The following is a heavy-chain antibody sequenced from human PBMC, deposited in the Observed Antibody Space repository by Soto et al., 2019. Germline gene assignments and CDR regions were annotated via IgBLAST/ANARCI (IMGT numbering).Heavy chain of an antibody. Sequence: QVYLVESGGGVVQPGRSLRLSCAVSGLTFSSYGMHWVRQAPGKGLEWEAVISYDGSKKYYADSVKGRFTISRDNSKNTVYLQMNSLRPEDTAVYYCAKSSTAEYYYYGMDVWGQGTTVTVSS. D-gene: IGHD4-4*01. CDR3: AKSSTAEYYYYGMDV. CDR1: GLTFSSYG. CDR2: ISYDGSKK. J-gene: IGHJ6*02. V-gene: IGHV3-30*18.